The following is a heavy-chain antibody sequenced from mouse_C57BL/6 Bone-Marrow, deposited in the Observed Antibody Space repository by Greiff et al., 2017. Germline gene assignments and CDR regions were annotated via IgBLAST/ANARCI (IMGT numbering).Heavy chain of an antibody. CDR1: GYTFTSYW. CDR3: ARSVRRYFDY. J-gene: IGHJ2*01. V-gene: IGHV1-69*01. Sequence: QVQLQQPGAELVMPGASVKLSCKASGYTFTSYWMHWVKQRPGQGLEWIGEIDPSDSYTNYNQKFKGKSTLTVDKSSSTAYMQLSSLTSEDSAVYYRARSVRRYFDYWGQGTTLTVSS. CDR2: IDPSDSYT.